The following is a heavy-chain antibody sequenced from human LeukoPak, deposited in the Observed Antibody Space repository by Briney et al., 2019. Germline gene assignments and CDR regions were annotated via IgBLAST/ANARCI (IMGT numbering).Heavy chain of an antibody. Sequence: PGRSLTLSCAAPGFTFNSYGMHWVRQAPGKGLEWVAAISHDGSNAYYGDSVKGRFTISRDNSKNTLYLQMNSLRPEDTAIYYCAKDAGQWQNWDWFAPWGQGTLAIVSS. V-gene: IGHV3-30*18. CDR3: AKDAGQWQNWDWFAP. CDR1: GFTFNSYG. CDR2: ISHDGSNA. J-gene: IGHJ5*02. D-gene: IGHD6-19*01.